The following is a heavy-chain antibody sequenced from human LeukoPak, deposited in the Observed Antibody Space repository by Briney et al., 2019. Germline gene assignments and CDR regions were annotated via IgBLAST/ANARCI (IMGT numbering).Heavy chain of an antibody. J-gene: IGHJ4*02. CDR3: AKDRQEWELFDY. D-gene: IGHD1-26*01. Sequence: GGSLDPSGEAPELPFSGYPMGCFGQLPGKGLGWASAISGSSGTIYYADSVKGRFTISRDNSKNTLYLQMNSLRAEDTAVYYCAKDRQEWELFDYWGQGTLVTVSS. V-gene: IGHV3-23*01. CDR1: ELPFSGYP. CDR2: ISGSSGTI.